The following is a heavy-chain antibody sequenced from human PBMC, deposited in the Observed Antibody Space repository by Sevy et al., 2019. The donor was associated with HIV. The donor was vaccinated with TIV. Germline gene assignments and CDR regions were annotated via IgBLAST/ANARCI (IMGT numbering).Heavy chain of an antibody. CDR2: IKSKTDGGTT. V-gene: IGHV3-15*07. CDR3: TTVLSSRGIFGVGPRDWFDP. D-gene: IGHD3-3*01. J-gene: IGHJ5*02. Sequence: GGSLRLSCAASGFTFSNAWMNWVRQAPGKGLEWVGRIKSKTDGGTTDYAAPVKGRFTISRDDLKNTLYLQMNSLKTEDTGVYYCTTVLSSRGIFGVGPRDWFDPWGQGTLVTVSS. CDR1: GFTFSNAW.